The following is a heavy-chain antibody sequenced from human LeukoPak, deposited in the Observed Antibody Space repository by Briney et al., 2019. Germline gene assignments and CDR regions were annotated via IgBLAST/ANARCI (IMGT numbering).Heavy chain of an antibody. V-gene: IGHV1-69*05. Sequence: GASVKVSCKASGGTFSSYAISWVRQAPGQGLEWMGGIIPIFGTANYAQKFQGRVTMTRDTSTSTVYMELSSLRSEDTAVYYCHATVVTLDGLDYWGQGTLVTVSS. D-gene: IGHD4-23*01. CDR2: IIPIFGTA. CDR3: HATVVTLDGLDY. CDR1: GGTFSSYA. J-gene: IGHJ4*02.